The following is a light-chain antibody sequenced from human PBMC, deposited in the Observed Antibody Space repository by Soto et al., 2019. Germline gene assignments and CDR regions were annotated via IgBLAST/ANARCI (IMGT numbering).Light chain of an antibody. CDR2: GAS. CDR1: QSVSSGF. V-gene: IGKV3-20*01. J-gene: IGKJ3*01. Sequence: EIVLTQSPGTLSLSPGERATLSCRASQSVSSGFLAWYQQNPGQAPRLLIYGASSRATGIPDRFSGSGSGTDFTLNISRLEPEDFAVYYCHPYGSSPFTFGPGTKVDIK. CDR3: HPYGSSPFT.